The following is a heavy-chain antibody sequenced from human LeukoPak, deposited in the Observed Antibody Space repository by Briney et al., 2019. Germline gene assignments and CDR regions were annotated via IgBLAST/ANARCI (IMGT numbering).Heavy chain of an antibody. D-gene: IGHD1-26*01. Sequence: GGSLRLSCAASGFTFSSYWMHWVRQAPGKGLVWVSRINSDGSSTSYEDSVKGRFTISRDNVKNTLYLQMNSLRAEDTAVYYCARGRYSGSYLDYWGQGTLVTVSS. J-gene: IGHJ4*02. CDR1: GFTFSSYW. V-gene: IGHV3-74*01. CDR2: INSDGSST. CDR3: ARGRYSGSYLDY.